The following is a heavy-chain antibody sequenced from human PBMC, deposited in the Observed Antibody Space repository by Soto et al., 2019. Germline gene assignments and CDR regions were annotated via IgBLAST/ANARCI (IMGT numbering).Heavy chain of an antibody. Sequence: GGSLRLSCAASGFTFSSYSMNWVRQAPGKGLEWVSSISSSSSYIYYADSVKGRFTISRDNAKNSLYLQMNSLRAEDTAVYYCARSPLLGFGELYSYYYMDVWGKGTTVTVSS. CDR2: ISSSSSYI. CDR1: GFTFSSYS. CDR3: ARSPLLGFGELYSYYYMDV. V-gene: IGHV3-21*01. J-gene: IGHJ6*03. D-gene: IGHD3-10*01.